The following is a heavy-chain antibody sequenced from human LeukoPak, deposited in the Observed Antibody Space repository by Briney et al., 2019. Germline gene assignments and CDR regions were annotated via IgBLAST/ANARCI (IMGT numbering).Heavy chain of an antibody. CDR3: ARQSSSVYDFWSGFNDY. CDR1: GYSFTSYW. D-gene: IGHD3-3*01. Sequence: GESLKISCKGSGYSFTSYWIGWVRQMPGKGLEWMGIIYPGDSDTRYSPSFQGQVTISADKSISTAYLQWSSLKASDTAMYYCARQSSSVYDFWSGFNDYWGQGTLVTVSS. CDR2: IYPGDSDT. V-gene: IGHV5-51*01. J-gene: IGHJ4*02.